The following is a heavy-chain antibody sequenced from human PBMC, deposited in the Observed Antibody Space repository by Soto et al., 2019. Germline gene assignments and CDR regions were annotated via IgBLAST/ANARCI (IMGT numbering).Heavy chain of an antibody. CDR1: EGNFRSES. CDR2: IIPFFGSS. Sequence: QVHLVQSGAEVKKPGSSVKVSCKASEGNFRSESINWERQAPGQGHARMGGIIPFFGSSDYAQKFQGRLRITADVYTATAYMELSSLNSEDTAVYYCARGHEFAGNSDAYDIWGQAKVVSVSS. V-gene: IGHV1-69*12. CDR3: ARGHEFAGNSDAYDI. D-gene: IGHD1-1*01. J-gene: IGHJ3*02.